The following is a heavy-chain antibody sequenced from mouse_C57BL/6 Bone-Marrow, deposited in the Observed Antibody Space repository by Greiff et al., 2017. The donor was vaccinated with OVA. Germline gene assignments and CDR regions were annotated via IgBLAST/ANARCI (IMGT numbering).Heavy chain of an antibody. Sequence: EVQLQESGPSLVRPSQTLSLTCTVTGFSINSDCYWIWIRQFPGNKLEYIGYTFYSGITYYNPSLESRTYITRDTSKNQFSLKLSSVTTEDTATYYYARGGWYYGSSLYYYAMDYWGQGTSVTVSS. CDR1: GFSINSDCY. D-gene: IGHD1-1*01. CDR3: ARGGWYYGSSLYYYAMDY. CDR2: TFYSGIT. J-gene: IGHJ4*01. V-gene: IGHV3-3*01.